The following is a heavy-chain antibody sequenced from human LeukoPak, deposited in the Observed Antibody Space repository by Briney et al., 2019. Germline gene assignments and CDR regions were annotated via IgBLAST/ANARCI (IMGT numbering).Heavy chain of an antibody. CDR1: GFSVSTNY. CDR2: IYTDART. D-gene: IGHD1-14*01. J-gene: IGHJ4*02. V-gene: IGHV3-53*04. CDR3: VRAPLDPTSSYIDL. Sequence: PGGSLTPSCAASGFSVSTNYMSWVRQPPGKGLEWVAFIYTDARTIYQASVKGRFTVSTHGTKTTLFLHMNSLRTEDTAVYYFVRAPLDPTSSYIDLWGQGTLVTVSS.